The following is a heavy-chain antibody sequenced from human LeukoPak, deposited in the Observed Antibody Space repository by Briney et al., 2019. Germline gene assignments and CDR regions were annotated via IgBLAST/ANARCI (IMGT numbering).Heavy chain of an antibody. J-gene: IGHJ4*02. D-gene: IGHD2-15*01. CDR2: IYHSGST. CDR3: ARRSEFDNTHYHYFDY. CDR1: GGSIDSRSYY. V-gene: IGHV4-39*01. Sequence: SETLSLTCAVSGGSIDSRSYYWDWIRQAPGKGLEWIGTIYHSGSTEYNPSLKSRVAIFVDTSKNQFSLILHSVAAADTAVYYCARRSEFDNTHYHYFDYWGQGALVTVSS.